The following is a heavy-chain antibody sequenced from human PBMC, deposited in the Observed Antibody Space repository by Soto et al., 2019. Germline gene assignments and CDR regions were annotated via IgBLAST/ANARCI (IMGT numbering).Heavy chain of an antibody. J-gene: IGHJ4*02. CDR2: IYHSGST. V-gene: IGHV4-30-2*01. CDR1: GGSISSGGYP. Sequence: PSETLSLTCAVSGGSISSGGYPWSWIRQPPGKGLEWIGYIYHSGSTYYNPSLKSRVTISVDRSKNQFSLKLSSVTAADTAVYYCARSLTYYDYVWGSYRFVNYFDYWGQGTLVTVSS. D-gene: IGHD3-16*02. CDR3: ARSLTYYDYVWGSYRFVNYFDY.